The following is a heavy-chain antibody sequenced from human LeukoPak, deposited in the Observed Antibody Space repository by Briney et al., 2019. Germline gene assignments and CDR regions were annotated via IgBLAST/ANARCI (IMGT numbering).Heavy chain of an antibody. V-gene: IGHV4-38-2*01. CDR3: ARHPIGTAMVSYFDY. D-gene: IGHD5-18*01. Sequence: SETLSLTCAVYGYSISSGYYWGWIRPPPGQGLEWIGIISHSGSVYYNPSLKSRVTISLDTSKNQFSLRLSSVTAADTAVYYCARHPIGTAMVSYFDYWGQGTLVTVSS. CDR1: GYSISSGYY. CDR2: ISHSGSV. J-gene: IGHJ4*02.